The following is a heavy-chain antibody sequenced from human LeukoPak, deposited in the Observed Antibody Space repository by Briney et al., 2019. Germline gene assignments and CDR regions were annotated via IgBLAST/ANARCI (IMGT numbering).Heavy chain of an antibody. Sequence: GGSLRLSCAASGFTFNNAWVSWVRQAPGKGLEWVGRIKAKTGGGTADYTTPVKGRFVISRDDSKNTLYLQMNSLNTEDAAVYFCTTEGFTYGFHAFDLWGQGTMVTVSS. CDR2: IKAKTGGGTA. V-gene: IGHV3-15*01. CDR1: GFTFNNAW. J-gene: IGHJ3*01. D-gene: IGHD3/OR15-3a*01. CDR3: TTEGFTYGFHAFDL.